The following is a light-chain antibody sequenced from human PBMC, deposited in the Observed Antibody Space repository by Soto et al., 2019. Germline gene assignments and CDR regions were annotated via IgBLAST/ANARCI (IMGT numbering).Light chain of an antibody. V-gene: IGLV2-14*03. CDR1: SSDVGGYNF. J-gene: IGLJ3*02. Sequence: QSALTQPASVSGSPGQSITISCTGTSSDVGGYNFVSWYQQHPGKVPKLMIFDVNRRPSGVSDRFSGSKSGNTASLTISGLQAEDEGDYYCSSYTTSSTLGVFGGGTKLTVL. CDR3: SSYTTSSTLGV. CDR2: DVN.